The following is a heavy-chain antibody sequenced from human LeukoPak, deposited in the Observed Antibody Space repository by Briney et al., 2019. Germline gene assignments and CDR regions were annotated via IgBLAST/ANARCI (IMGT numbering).Heavy chain of an antibody. CDR2: ISYDGNIK. CDR1: GFTFSDYT. D-gene: IGHD2-15*01. CDR3: ARDQGVVVIDTTPDYFDY. J-gene: IGHJ4*02. V-gene: IGHV3-30*04. Sequence: GGSLRLSCAASGFTFSDYTVYWVRLAPGKGLQWVATISYDGNIKYYADSVKGRFTISRDNSKNTLYLQMNSLRAEDTAVYYCARDQGVVVIDTTPDYFDYWGQGTLVTISS.